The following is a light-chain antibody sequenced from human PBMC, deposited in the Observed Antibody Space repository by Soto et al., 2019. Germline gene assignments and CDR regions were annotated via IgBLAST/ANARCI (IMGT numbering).Light chain of an antibody. CDR2: ATS. J-gene: IGKJ1*01. V-gene: IGKV1-39*01. Sequence: DIQMTQSPSSLSASVGDRGTITCRASQSISKYLSWFQQKPGKAPKLLIYATSSLQSGVPSRFSGSGSGTDFTLTISSLQPEDFATYYCQQSDSTPPWTFGQGTKVEIK. CDR1: QSISKY. CDR3: QQSDSTPPWT.